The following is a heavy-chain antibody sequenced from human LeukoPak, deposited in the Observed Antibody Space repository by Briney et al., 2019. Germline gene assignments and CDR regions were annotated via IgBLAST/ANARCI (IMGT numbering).Heavy chain of an antibody. Sequence: PGGSLRLSCAASGFTFSRHWMSWVRQAPGKGLEWVANIKEDGSEKYYVDSVKGRFTISRDNAKNSLYLQMNSLRAEDTAVYYCARDSSSSFFYGLDPWGQGTLVTVSS. J-gene: IGHJ5*02. V-gene: IGHV3-7*01. CDR3: ARDSSSSFFYGLDP. CDR1: GFTFSRHW. CDR2: IKEDGSEK. D-gene: IGHD6-6*01.